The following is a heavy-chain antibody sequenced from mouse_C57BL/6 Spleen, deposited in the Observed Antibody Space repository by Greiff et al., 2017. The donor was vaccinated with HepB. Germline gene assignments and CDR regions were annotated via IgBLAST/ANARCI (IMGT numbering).Heavy chain of an antibody. D-gene: IGHD1-1*01. CDR3: SKAHYYGSSYLDY. V-gene: IGHV1-82*01. J-gene: IGHJ2*01. Sequence: QVQLQQSGPELVKPGASVKISCKASGYAFSSSWMNWVKQRPGKGLEWIGRIYPGDGDTNYNGKFKGKATLTADKSSSTAYMQRSSLTSEDSAVYFCSKAHYYGSSYLDYWGQGTTLTVSS. CDR1: GYAFSSSW. CDR2: IYPGDGDT.